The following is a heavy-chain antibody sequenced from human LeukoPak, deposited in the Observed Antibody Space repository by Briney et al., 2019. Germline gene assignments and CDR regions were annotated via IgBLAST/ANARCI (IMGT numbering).Heavy chain of an antibody. CDR2: LSGSSSAI. D-gene: IGHD5-12*01. Sequence: GGSLRLSCAASGFTFSSYSMSWVRQAPGKGLEWLSYLSGSSSAINYADSVKGRFTISRDNAKNSLFLQMNSLRAEDTAVYYCATYSCYDRIFDYWGQGTLVTVAS. CDR1: GFTFSSYS. J-gene: IGHJ4*02. V-gene: IGHV3-48*01. CDR3: ATYSCYDRIFDY.